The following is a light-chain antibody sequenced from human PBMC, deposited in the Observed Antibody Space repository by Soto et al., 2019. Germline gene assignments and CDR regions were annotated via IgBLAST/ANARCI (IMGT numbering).Light chain of an antibody. Sequence: EIVLTQSPGTLSLSPGERATLSCRASQSVSSSSLAWYQQKPGQAPRLLIFGASSRATGIPDRFSGSGSGTDFTLTISRLEPEDFAVYYCQQYDNSLFTFGPGTKVDLK. J-gene: IGKJ3*01. V-gene: IGKV3-20*01. CDR2: GAS. CDR1: QSVSSSS. CDR3: QQYDNSLFT.